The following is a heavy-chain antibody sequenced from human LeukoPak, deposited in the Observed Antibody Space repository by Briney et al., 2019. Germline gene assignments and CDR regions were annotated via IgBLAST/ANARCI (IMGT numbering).Heavy chain of an antibody. CDR2: IYNSGST. V-gene: IGHV4-59*01. D-gene: IGHD6-13*01. Sequence: SETLSLTCTVSGDSFSYFYWSWIRQPPGKGLEWIGYIYNSGSTSYNPSLKSRVTISLDTSQNQFSLKLSSLTAADTAVYYCARGVVAAAGRSFDFWGQGTLVTVSS. J-gene: IGHJ4*02. CDR3: ARGVVAAAGRSFDF. CDR1: GDSFSYFY.